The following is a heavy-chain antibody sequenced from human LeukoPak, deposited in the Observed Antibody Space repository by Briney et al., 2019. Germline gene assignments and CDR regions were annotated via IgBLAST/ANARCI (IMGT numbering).Heavy chain of an antibody. V-gene: IGHV1-69*04. CDR3: AHTSGIAVAGKRVDAFDI. D-gene: IGHD6-19*01. CDR1: GGTFSSYA. Sequence: ASVNVSCKASGGTFSSYAISWVRQAPGQGLEWMGRIIPILGIANYAQKFQGRVTITADKSTSTANMELSSLRSYDTAVYYCAHTSGIAVAGKRVDAFDIWGQGTMVTVSS. CDR2: IIPILGIA. J-gene: IGHJ3*02.